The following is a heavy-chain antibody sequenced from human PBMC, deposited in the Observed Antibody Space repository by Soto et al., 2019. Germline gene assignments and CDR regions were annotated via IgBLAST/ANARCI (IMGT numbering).Heavy chain of an antibody. V-gene: IGHV3-9*01. CDR1: GFTFDDSA. Sequence: GGSLRLSCAASGFTFDDSAMHWVRQAPGKGLEWVSGISWNSGSIGYADSVKGRFTISRDNAKNSLYLQMKSLRAEDTALYYCAKDMVRGDTGMVHADEIWGQGTMVAVSS. CDR2: ISWNSGSI. J-gene: IGHJ3*02. D-gene: IGHD5-18*01. CDR3: AKDMVRGDTGMVHADEI.